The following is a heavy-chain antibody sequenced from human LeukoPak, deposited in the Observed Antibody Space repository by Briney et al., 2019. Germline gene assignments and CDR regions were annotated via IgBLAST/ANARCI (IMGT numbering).Heavy chain of an antibody. CDR3: ARVLPYFDY. Sequence: GGSLRLSCAASGFTFSNYEMNWVRQAPGKGLEWVSYISSSGDTIYYADSVKGRFTISRDNAKNSLYLQMNSLRAEDTAVYYCARVLPYFDYWGQGALVTVSS. J-gene: IGHJ4*02. V-gene: IGHV3-48*03. CDR2: ISSSGDTI. CDR1: GFTFSNYE.